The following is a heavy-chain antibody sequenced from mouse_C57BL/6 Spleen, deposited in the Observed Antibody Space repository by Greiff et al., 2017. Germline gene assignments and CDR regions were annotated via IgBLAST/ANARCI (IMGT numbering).Heavy chain of an antibody. V-gene: IGHV1-42*01. CDR2: INPSTGGT. Sequence: VQLKQSGPELVKPGASVKISCKASGYSFTGYYMNWVKQSPEKSLEWIGEINPSTGGTTYNQKFKAKATLTVDKSSSTAYMQLKGLTSEDSAVYYCARGGAMDYWGQGTSVTVSS. CDR1: GYSFTGYY. CDR3: ARGGAMDY. J-gene: IGHJ4*01.